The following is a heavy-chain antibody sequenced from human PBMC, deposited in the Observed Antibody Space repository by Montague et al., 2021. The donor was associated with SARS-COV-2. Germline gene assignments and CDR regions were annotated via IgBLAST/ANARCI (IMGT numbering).Heavy chain of an antibody. CDR1: GGSISSGGYY. V-gene: IGHV4-61*08. CDR2: IYYSGST. J-gene: IGHJ6*02. D-gene: IGHD1-1*01. CDR3: ARQLRVRRTWQVGDYNHYGMDV. Sequence: SETLSLTCTVSGGSISSGGYYWSWIRQHPGKGLEWIAYIYYSGSTXYNPSLQSRVTISVDTSRNQFSLRLTSVTAAGTAVYYCARQLRVRRTWQVGDYNHYGMDVWGQGTTVSVSS.